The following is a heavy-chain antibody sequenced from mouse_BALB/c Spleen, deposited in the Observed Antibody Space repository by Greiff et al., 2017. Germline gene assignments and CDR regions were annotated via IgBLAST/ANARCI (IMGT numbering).Heavy chain of an antibody. CDR2: INSNGGST. CDR3: ARALYGNYGGLAY. CDR1: GFTFSSYG. J-gene: IGHJ3*01. Sequence: EVQGVESGGGLVQPGGSLKLSCAASGFTFSSYGMSWVRQTPDKRLELVATINSNGGSTYYPDSVKGRFTISRDNAKNTLYLQMSSLKSEDTAMYYCARALYGNYGGLAYWGQGTLVTVSA. V-gene: IGHV5-6-3*01. D-gene: IGHD2-1*01.